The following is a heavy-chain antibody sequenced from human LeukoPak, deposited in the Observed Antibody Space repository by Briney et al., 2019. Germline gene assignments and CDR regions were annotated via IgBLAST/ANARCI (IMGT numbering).Heavy chain of an antibody. D-gene: IGHD3-22*01. V-gene: IGHV4-59*01. J-gene: IGHJ4*02. CDR3: ARCSGYSPPDY. CDR1: GGSISSYY. Sequence: SETLSLTCTVSGGSISSYYWSWIRQPPEKGLEWTGYIDYSGSTNYNPSLKSRVTISVDTSKNQFSLKLSSVTAADTAVYYCARCSGYSPPDYWGQGTLVTVSS. CDR2: IDYSGST.